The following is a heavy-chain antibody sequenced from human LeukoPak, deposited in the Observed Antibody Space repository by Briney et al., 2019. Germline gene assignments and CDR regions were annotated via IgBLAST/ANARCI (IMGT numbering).Heavy chain of an antibody. Sequence: GESLKISCKTSGFSFTTYWIGWVRQMPGKGLEWMGIIYPGDSESRYSPSFQGQVTISADKSISTAYLQWSSLKASDTAMYYCARHPFYDYWGQGTLVTVSS. CDR2: IYPGDSES. CDR3: ARHPFYDY. J-gene: IGHJ4*02. D-gene: IGHD2/OR15-2a*01. CDR1: GFSFTTYW. V-gene: IGHV5-51*01.